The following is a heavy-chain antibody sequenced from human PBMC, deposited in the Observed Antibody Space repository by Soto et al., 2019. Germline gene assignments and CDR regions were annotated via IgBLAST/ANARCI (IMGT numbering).Heavy chain of an antibody. CDR2: IDPSDSYT. Sequence: PGESLKISCKGSGYSCTSYWISWVRQMPGKGLEWMGRIDPSDSYTNYSPSFQGHVTISADKSISTAYLQWSSLKASDTAMYYCARILRAMVRGATKPYYFDYWGQGTLVTVSS. CDR1: GYSCTSYW. J-gene: IGHJ4*02. V-gene: IGHV5-10-1*01. CDR3: ARILRAMVRGATKPYYFDY. D-gene: IGHD3-10*01.